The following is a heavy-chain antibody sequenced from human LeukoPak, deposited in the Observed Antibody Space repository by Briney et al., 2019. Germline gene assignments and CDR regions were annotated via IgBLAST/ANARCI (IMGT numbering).Heavy chain of an antibody. CDR3: ARKGSNWSTQFDY. Sequence: PSETLSLTCTVSGDSITSYYWSWIRQPPGKGLEWIGYVYYSGSTSYNPSLKSRVTISVDTSKKQFSLRLSSVTAADTALYYCARKGSNWSTQFDYGGQGTLVTVSS. V-gene: IGHV4-59*08. D-gene: IGHD6-13*01. CDR1: GDSITSYY. CDR2: VYYSGST. J-gene: IGHJ4*02.